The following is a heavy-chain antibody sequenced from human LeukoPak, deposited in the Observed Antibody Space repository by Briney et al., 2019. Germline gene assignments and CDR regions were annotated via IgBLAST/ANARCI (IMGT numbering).Heavy chain of an antibody. J-gene: IGHJ6*03. CDR2: ISGSGGST. CDR3: ARDGGPSYYYYMDV. D-gene: IGHD3-16*01. Sequence: GSLRLSCAASGFTFSSYAMSWVRQAPGKGLEWVSAISGSGGSTYYADSVKGRFTISRDNARNSLYLQMTSLRVEDTAVYYCARDGGPSYYYYMDVWGKGTTVTVSS. CDR1: GFTFSSYA. V-gene: IGHV3-23*01.